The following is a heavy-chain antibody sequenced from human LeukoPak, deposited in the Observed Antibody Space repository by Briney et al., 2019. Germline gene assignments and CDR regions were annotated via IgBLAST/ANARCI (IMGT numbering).Heavy chain of an antibody. V-gene: IGHV3-66*01. CDR2: IYSGGST. Sequence: PGGSLRLSCAASGFTVSSNYMSWVRQAPGKGLEWVSVIYSGGSTYYTDSVKGRFTISRDNSKNTLYLQMNSLRAEDTAVYYCARDREGEERWGWRVYYWGQGTLVTVSS. CDR3: ARDREGEERWGWRVYY. CDR1: GFTVSSNY. J-gene: IGHJ4*02. D-gene: IGHD2-21*01.